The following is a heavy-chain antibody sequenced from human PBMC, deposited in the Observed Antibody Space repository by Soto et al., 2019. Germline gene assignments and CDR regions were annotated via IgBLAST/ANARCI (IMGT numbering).Heavy chain of an antibody. CDR2: INHSGTT. J-gene: IGHJ6*02. D-gene: IGHD2-2*01. CDR1: VGSFSAYY. Sequence: SLTCAVSVGSFSAYYWNWIRQPPGKGLEWIGEINHSGTTNFNPSLKSRVTISVDTSKNQFSLKLSSVTAADTAVYYCARGPVIVVVSATNGNGMDVWGQGTTVTVSS. CDR3: ARGPVIVVVSATNGNGMDV. V-gene: IGHV4-34*01.